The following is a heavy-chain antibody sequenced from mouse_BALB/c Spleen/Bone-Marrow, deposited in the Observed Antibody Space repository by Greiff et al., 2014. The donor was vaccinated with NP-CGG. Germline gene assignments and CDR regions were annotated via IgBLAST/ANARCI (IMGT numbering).Heavy chain of an antibody. V-gene: IGHV2-5*01. J-gene: IGHJ4*01. CDR1: GFSLTSYG. Sequence: QVQLQQSGPGLVQPSQSLSITCTVSGFSLTSYGVHWVRQSPGKGLEWLGVIWRGGSTDYNAAFMSRLSITKDNSKSQVFFKMNSLQADDTAIYYCAKNLRGSYVRAMDYWGQGTSVTVSS. CDR3: AKNLRGSYVRAMDY. CDR2: IWRGGST. D-gene: IGHD1-1*02.